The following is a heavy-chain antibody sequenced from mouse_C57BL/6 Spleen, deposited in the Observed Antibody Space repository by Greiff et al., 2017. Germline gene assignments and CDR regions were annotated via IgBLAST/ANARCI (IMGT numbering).Heavy chain of an antibody. CDR1: GYTFTDYN. V-gene: IGHV1-18*01. J-gene: IGHJ1*03. CDR3: ARGTTARGYFDV. Sequence: VQLQQSGPELVKPGASVKIPCKASGYTFTDYNMDWVKQSHGKSLEWIGDINPNNGGTIYNQKFKGKATLTVDKSSSTAYMELRSLTAEDTADYYCARGTTARGYFDVWGTGTTVTVSS. CDR2: INPNNGGT. D-gene: IGHD1-2*01.